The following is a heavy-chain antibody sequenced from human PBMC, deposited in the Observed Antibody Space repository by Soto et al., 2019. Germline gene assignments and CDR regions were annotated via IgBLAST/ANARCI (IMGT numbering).Heavy chain of an antibody. CDR1: GGTFSSYA. CDR3: AQTLGLAAAGPGRFDL. D-gene: IGHD6-25*01. Sequence: QVQLVQSGAEVKKPGSSVKVSCKASGGTFSSYAISWVRQAPGQGLEWMGGIIPLFGRANYAQKFQGRVTITAAASTSTAYMELSSLRSEDTAVDYCAQTLGLAAAGPGRFDLWGRGTLVTVSS. J-gene: IGHJ2*01. CDR2: IIPLFGRA. V-gene: IGHV1-69*12.